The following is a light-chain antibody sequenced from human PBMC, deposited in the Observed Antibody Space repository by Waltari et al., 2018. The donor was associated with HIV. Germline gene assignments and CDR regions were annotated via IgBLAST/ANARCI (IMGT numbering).Light chain of an antibody. Sequence: QSALTQPRSVSGSPGQSVTISCTGTSSDVGAYNYVSWYQQHPGKAPKLMIYDVNKRPSGVPDRFSGSKSGNTASLTISGLQVEDEADYYCCSYAGSYTYVFGTGTKVTVL. CDR2: DVN. J-gene: IGLJ1*01. CDR3: CSYAGSYTYV. CDR1: SSDVGAYNY. V-gene: IGLV2-11*01.